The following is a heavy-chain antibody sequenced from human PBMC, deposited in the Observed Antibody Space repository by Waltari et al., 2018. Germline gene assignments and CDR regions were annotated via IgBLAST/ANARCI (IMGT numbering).Heavy chain of an antibody. CDR2: LDPEEGET. D-gene: IGHD2-21*02. CDR1: GYTLTELS. J-gene: IGHJ3*02. CDR3: ATEKEGVVTPRAFDI. V-gene: IGHV1-24*01. Sequence: QVQLVQSGAEVKKPGASVKVSCKVSGYTLTELSMHWVRQAPGKGLEWMGGLDPEEGETIYGQKFQGRVTMTEETSTDTAYMELSSLRSEDTAVYYCATEKEGVVTPRAFDIWGQGTMVTVSS.